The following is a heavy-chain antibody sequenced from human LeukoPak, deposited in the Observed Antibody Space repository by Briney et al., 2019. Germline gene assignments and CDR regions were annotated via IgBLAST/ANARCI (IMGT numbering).Heavy chain of an antibody. Sequence: VKVSCKASGGTFSSYAISWVRQAPGQGLEWMGGIIPIFGTANYAQKFQGRVTFISNTSATTAFMELSSLRSEDAAVYYCARDSGSGNNDYWGQGTLVTVSS. V-gene: IGHV1-69*05. J-gene: IGHJ4*02. CDR2: IIPIFGTA. CDR3: ARDSGSGNNDY. D-gene: IGHD1-26*01. CDR1: GGTFSSYA.